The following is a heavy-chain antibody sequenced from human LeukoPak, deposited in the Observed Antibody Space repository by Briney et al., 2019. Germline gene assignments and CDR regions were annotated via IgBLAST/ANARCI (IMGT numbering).Heavy chain of an antibody. D-gene: IGHD1-26*01. V-gene: IGHV3-23*01. CDR1: GLTFSNYG. CDR3: ARDSIGFDY. CDR2: ISGSGANT. Sequence: GGSLRLSCAASGLTFSNYGMSWVRQAPGKGLEWVSVISGSGANTYYADSVKGRFTISRDNSKNTLYLQMNSLRAEDTAVYYCARDSIGFDYWGQGTLVTVSS. J-gene: IGHJ4*02.